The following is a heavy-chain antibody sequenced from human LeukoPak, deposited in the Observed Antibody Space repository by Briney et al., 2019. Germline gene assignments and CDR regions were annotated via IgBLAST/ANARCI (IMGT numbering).Heavy chain of an antibody. Sequence: GGSLRLSCAASGFTFSSYGMHWVRQAPGKGLEWVAVIWYGGSNKYYADSVKGRFTISRDNSKNTLYLQMNSLRAEDTAVYYCARGVDIKRFDPWGQGTLVTVPS. J-gene: IGHJ5*02. CDR2: IWYGGSNK. V-gene: IGHV3-33*08. CDR3: ARGVDIKRFDP. CDR1: GFTFSSYG.